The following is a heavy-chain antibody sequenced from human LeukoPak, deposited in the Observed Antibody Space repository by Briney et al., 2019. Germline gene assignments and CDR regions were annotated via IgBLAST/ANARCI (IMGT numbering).Heavy chain of an antibody. V-gene: IGHV3-30*18. J-gene: IGHJ6*02. CDR2: ISYDGSNK. CDR3: AKDGTAVAATEDYYYGMDV. Sequence: GSLRLSCAASGFTFSSYGMHWVRQAPGKGLEWVAVISYDGSNKYYADSVKGRFTISRDNSKNTLYLQMNSLRAEDTAVYYCAKDGTAVAATEDYYYGMDVWGQGTTVTVSS. CDR1: GFTFSSYG. D-gene: IGHD6-19*01.